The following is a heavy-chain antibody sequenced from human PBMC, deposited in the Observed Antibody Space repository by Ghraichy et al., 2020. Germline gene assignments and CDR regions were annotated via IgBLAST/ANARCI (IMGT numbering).Heavy chain of an antibody. V-gene: IGHV1-2*02. CDR1: GYTFTGYY. Sequence: KVSCKASGYTFTGYYMHWVRQAPGQGLEWMGWINPNSGGTNYAQKFQGRVTMTRDTSISTAYMELSRLRSDDTAVYYCARDPRPIVVVPAAPDYYYYYGMDVWGQGTTVTVSS. J-gene: IGHJ6*02. D-gene: IGHD2-2*01. CDR3: ARDPRPIVVVPAAPDYYYYYGMDV. CDR2: INPNSGGT.